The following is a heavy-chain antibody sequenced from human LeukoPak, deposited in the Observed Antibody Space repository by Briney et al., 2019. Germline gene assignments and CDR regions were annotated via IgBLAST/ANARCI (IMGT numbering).Heavy chain of an antibody. V-gene: IGHV5-51*01. CDR1: GYSFATYW. CDR2: IYPGDSDT. D-gene: IGHD6-19*01. CDR3: ARQRGTGWYDY. Sequence: GESLKISCQGSGYSFATYWIAWVRQMPGEGLEWMGIIYPGDSDTTYSPSFQGQVTTSADRSATSAYLQWTSLKASDTAICYCARQRGTGWYDYWGQGTLVTVSS. J-gene: IGHJ4*02.